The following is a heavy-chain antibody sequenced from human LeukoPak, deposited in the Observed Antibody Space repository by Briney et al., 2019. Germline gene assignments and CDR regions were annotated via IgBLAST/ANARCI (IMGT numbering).Heavy chain of an antibody. D-gene: IGHD6-13*01. Sequence: PGDSLTHSCAATGFTLRSYAMLWLRHAPGKGVEGVAVISYDGSNKYYADSVKGRFTISRDNSKNTLYLQMNSLRAEDTAVYYCARDFQQLNYFDYWGQGTLVTVSS. CDR3: ARDFQQLNYFDY. CDR1: GFTLRSYA. J-gene: IGHJ4*02. CDR2: ISYDGSNK. V-gene: IGHV3-30-3*01.